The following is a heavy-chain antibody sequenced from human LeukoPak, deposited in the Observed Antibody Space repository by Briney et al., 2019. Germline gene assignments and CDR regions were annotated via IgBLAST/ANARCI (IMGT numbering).Heavy chain of an antibody. V-gene: IGHV3-74*01. D-gene: IGHD4-17*01. CDR1: GVTLSSYL. J-gene: IGHJ3*02. CDR3: ARAWSVAGNGDSAFDI. CDR2: SDSDGSGT. Sequence: SGGSLRPSCAASGVTLSSYLINWVRQAPGQGLGWVSRSDSDGSGTTYADSVNGRVAISQHNSRQTMYLQMYSLRAEDTAVNYFARAWSVAGNGDSAFDIGGEGTMVTVP.